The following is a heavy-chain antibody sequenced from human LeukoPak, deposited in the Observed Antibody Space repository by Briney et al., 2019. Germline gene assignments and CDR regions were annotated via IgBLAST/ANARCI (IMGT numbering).Heavy chain of an antibody. CDR1: GYTFTGYY. Sequence: ASVKVSCKASGYTFTGYYMHWVRQAPGQGLEWMWRINPNSGGTNYAKTFQGRVTMTMDTSISTAYTEMSRLRSNETAVYYCARDRVGVYGSGSYFYDYWGQGNLVTVSS. J-gene: IGHJ4*02. D-gene: IGHD3-10*01. V-gene: IGHV1-2*06. CDR2: INPNSGGT. CDR3: ARDRVGVYGSGSYFYDY.